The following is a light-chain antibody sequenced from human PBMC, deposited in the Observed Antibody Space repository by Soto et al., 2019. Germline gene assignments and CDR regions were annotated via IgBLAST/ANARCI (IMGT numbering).Light chain of an antibody. V-gene: IGKV1-5*03. J-gene: IGKJ1*01. CDR1: QSISSW. Sequence: DIQMTQSPSTLSASVGDRVTITCRASQSISSWLAWYQQKPGKAPKLLIYKASSLESGVPSRFRGSGSGTEFTLTISSLQPDDFATYYCQQYNSYLWPFGQGTKVEIK. CDR3: QQYNSYLWP. CDR2: KAS.